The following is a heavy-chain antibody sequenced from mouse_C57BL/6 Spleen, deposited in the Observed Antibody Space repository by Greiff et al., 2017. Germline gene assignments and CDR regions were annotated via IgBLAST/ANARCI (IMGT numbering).Heavy chain of an antibody. CDR2: INPNNGCT. J-gene: IGHJ3*01. CDR3: ASEGNYDYDGGFAY. V-gene: IGHV1-22*01. CDR1: GYTFTDYN. Sequence: VQLQQSGPELVKPGASVKMSCKASGYTFTDYNMHWVKQSHGKSLEWIGYINPNNGCTSYNQKFKGKATLTVNKSSSTAYMELRSLTSEDSAVDYCASEGNYDYDGGFAYWGQGTLVTVSA. D-gene: IGHD2-4*01.